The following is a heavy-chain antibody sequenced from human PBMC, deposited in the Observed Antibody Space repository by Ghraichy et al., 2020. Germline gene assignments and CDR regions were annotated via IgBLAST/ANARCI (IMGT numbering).Heavy chain of an antibody. CDR2: ITSSCRTK. Sequence: LSLTCVGSGFTFSSYSMNWVRQSPGPGLEWVSYITSSCRTKFYADSVKGPFTISRDNDQNSVYLQMNSLRDEDTAVYYCARGSTVVRFYYYDGMDVWGQGTTVTVSS. J-gene: IGHJ6*02. D-gene: IGHD4-23*01. V-gene: IGHV3-48*02. CDR1: GFTFSSYS. CDR3: ARGSTVVRFYYYDGMDV.